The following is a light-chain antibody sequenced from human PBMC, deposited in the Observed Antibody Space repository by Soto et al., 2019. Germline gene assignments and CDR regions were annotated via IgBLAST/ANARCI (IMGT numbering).Light chain of an antibody. CDR1: SSDVGGYDY. Sequence: QSALTQPPSASGSPGQSVTFSCTGTSSDVGGYDYVSWYQQHPGKAPKLMIYEVTIRPSGVSDRFSGSKSGNTASLTVSGLQAEDEADYYCSSYTGGNPSYVFXTGTKVTVL. CDR3: SSYTGGNPSYV. CDR2: EVT. J-gene: IGLJ1*01. V-gene: IGLV2-8*01.